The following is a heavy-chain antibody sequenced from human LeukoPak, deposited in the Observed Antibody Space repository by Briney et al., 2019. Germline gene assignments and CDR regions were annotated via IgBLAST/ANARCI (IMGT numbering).Heavy chain of an antibody. V-gene: IGHV3-7*01. D-gene: IGHD2-2*01. CDR2: IKQDGSEK. Sequence: GGSLRLSCAASGFIFSYSALHWVRRAPGKGLEWVANIKQDGSEKYYVDSVKGRFTISRDNAKNSLYLQMNSLRAEDTAVYYCARGGSYCSSTRCYDTLGYFDLWGRGTLVTVSS. J-gene: IGHJ2*01. CDR1: GFIFSYSA. CDR3: ARGGSYCSSTRCYDTLGYFDL.